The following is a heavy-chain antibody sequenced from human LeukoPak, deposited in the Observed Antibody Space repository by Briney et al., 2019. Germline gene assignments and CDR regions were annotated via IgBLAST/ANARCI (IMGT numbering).Heavy chain of an antibody. CDR1: GFTFRDYW. Sequence: GGSLRLSCVASGFTFRDYWMTWVRQAPGKGLECVANIKSDGSDKYYVDSVKGRFTISRDNAKNSVYLQMNSLRVEDTAVYYRARRNLFDYWGRGTVVTVSS. CDR2: IKSDGSDK. J-gene: IGHJ4*02. CDR3: ARRNLFDY. D-gene: IGHD1-14*01. V-gene: IGHV3-7*01.